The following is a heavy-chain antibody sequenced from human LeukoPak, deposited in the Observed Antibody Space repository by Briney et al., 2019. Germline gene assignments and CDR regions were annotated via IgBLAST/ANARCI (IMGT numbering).Heavy chain of an antibody. CDR1: GDSVSSNSAA. CDR2: TYYRSKWYN. Sequence: SQTLSLTCAISGDSVSSNSAAWNWIRQSPSRGLEWLGRTYYRSKWYNDYAVSVKSRITINPDTSKNQFSLQLNSVTPEDTAVYYCAREGELNQWLVRPSYFDYWGQGTLVTVSS. V-gene: IGHV6-1*01. CDR3: AREGELNQWLVRPSYFDY. J-gene: IGHJ4*02. D-gene: IGHD6-19*01.